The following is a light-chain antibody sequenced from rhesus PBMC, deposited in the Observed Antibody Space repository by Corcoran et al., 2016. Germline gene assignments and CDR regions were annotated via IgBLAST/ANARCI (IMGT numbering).Light chain of an antibody. CDR3: QPYSNWPLT. J-gene: IGKJ4*01. CDR2: GAS. CDR1: QTVSRT. Sequence: EIVMTQAPATLSLSPGERATLSCRASQTVSRTVAWYKQKRGQAPRLLIYGASSRATGIPDRFSGWGSGTVFTLSISRLEPVDFAVYYCQPYSNWPLTFGGGTKVEIK. V-gene: IGKV3-42*03.